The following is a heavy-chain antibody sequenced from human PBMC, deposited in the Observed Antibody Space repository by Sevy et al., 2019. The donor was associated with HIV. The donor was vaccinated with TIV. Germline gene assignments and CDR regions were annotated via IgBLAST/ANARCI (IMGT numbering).Heavy chain of an antibody. CDR2: IRQDGSEK. D-gene: IGHD3-22*01. V-gene: IGHV3-7*01. CDR3: ARPYRTDPFYYSGSSGYYYPTYFDY. Sequence: GGSLRLSCAASGFTFSNYWMRWVRQAPGKGLEWVANIRQDGSEKYFVDSVKGRFAISRDNAKNSLYLQMKSLRAEDTAVYYCARPYRTDPFYYSGSSGYYYPTYFDYWGQGTLLTVSS. CDR1: GFTFSNYW. J-gene: IGHJ4*02.